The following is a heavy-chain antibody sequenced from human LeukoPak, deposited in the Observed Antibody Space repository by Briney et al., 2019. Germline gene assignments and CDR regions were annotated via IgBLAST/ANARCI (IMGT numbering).Heavy chain of an antibody. CDR1: GGTFSSYT. CDR3: ASAINLYYYDSSGYLDY. J-gene: IGHJ4*02. Sequence: ASVKVSCKASGGTFSSYTISWVRHAPGQGIEWMGRIIPILGIANYAQKFQGRVTITADKSTSTAYMELSSLRSEDRAVYYCASAINLYYYDSSGYLDYWGQGTLVTVSS. D-gene: IGHD3-22*01. V-gene: IGHV1-69*02. CDR2: IIPILGIA.